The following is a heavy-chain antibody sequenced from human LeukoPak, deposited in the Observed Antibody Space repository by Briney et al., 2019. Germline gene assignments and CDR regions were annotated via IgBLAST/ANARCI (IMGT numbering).Heavy chain of an antibody. CDR1: GFTFSSYS. CDR3: ARRGFWSGIDY. J-gene: IGHJ4*02. D-gene: IGHD3-3*01. Sequence: GGSLRLSCAASGFTFSSYSMNWVRQAPGKGLEWVSSISSSSSYIYYADSVKGRFTISRDNAKNSLYLQMNSLRAEDTAVYYCARRGFWSGIDYWGQGTLVTVSS. CDR2: ISSSSSYI. V-gene: IGHV3-21*01.